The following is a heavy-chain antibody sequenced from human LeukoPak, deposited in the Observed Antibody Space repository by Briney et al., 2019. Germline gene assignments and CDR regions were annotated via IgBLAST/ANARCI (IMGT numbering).Heavy chain of an antibody. Sequence: GGSLRLSCAASGFTFSSYAMSWVRQAPGKGLEWVSATSGSGGSTYYADSVKGRFTISRDNSKNTLYLQMNSLRAEDTAVYYCAKVVYDILTGDVHDAFDIWGQGTMVTVSS. D-gene: IGHD3-9*01. J-gene: IGHJ3*02. CDR2: TSGSGGST. CDR3: AKVVYDILTGDVHDAFDI. CDR1: GFTFSSYA. V-gene: IGHV3-23*01.